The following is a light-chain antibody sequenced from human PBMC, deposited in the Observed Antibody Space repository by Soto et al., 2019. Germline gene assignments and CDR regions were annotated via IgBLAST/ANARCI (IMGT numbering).Light chain of an antibody. Sequence: NVYKLGRGNLVVTHGERATLSCRASQSVSSSYLAWYQQKPGQAPRLLIYGASSRATGIPDRFSGSGSGTDFTLTISRLEPEDFAVYYCQQDGSSLITFGQGTLLEI. V-gene: IGKV3-20*01. J-gene: IGKJ5*01. CDR1: QSVSSSY. CDR3: QQDGSSLIT. CDR2: GAS.